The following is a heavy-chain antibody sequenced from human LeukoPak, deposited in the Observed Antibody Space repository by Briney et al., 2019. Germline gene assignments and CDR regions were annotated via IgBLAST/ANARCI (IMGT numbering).Heavy chain of an antibody. J-gene: IGHJ4*02. V-gene: IGHV1-18*03. CDR2: ISAYNGNT. D-gene: IGHD3-22*01. CDR3: ASMDDSSGYRDY. Sequence: ASVKVSCKASGYTFTSYGISWVRQAPGQGLEWMGWISAYNGNTNYAQKLQGRVTMTTDTSTSTAYMELRSLRSDDMAVYYCASMDDSSGYRDYWGQGTLVTVSS. CDR1: GYTFTSYG.